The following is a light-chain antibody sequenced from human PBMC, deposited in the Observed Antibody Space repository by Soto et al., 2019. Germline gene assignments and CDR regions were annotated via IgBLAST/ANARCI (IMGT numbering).Light chain of an antibody. V-gene: IGLV2-8*01. J-gene: IGLJ1*01. CDR3: LSHSGSSNV. CDR2: EVN. CDR1: SRDVGASDY. Sequence: QSVLTQPPSASGSPGQSVAISCTGTSRDVGASDYVSWYQQHSGKAPKLLLYEVNKRPSGVPDRFSGSTSGNTASLTVSALQADDEADYYCLSHSGSSNVLGTGTKLTVL.